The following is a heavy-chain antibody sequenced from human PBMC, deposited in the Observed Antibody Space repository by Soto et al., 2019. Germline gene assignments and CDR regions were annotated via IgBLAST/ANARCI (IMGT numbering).Heavy chain of an antibody. CDR1: GFTFGDYA. D-gene: IGHD3-22*01. CDR3: TRVYYDTSGYYYWSYYFDY. J-gene: IGHJ4*02. Sequence: GSLGLSCTASGFTFGDYAMSGVRQAAGKGLEWVGFIRRKAYGGTTEYAASVKGRFTISRDDSKSIAYLQMNSLKTEDTAVYYCTRVYYDTSGYYYWSYYFDYWGQGTLVTAPQ. V-gene: IGHV3-49*04. CDR2: IRRKAYGGTT.